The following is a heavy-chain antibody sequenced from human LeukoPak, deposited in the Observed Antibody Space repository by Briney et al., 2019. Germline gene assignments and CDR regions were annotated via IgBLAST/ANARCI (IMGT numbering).Heavy chain of an antibody. D-gene: IGHD3-10*01. CDR1: GFTFSSYG. V-gene: IGHV3-30*02. CDR3: ARTGTGPMVRGKFDP. CDR2: IRYDGSNK. Sequence: GGSLRLSCAASGFTFSSYGMHWVRQAPGKGLEWVAFIRYDGSNKYYADSVKGRFTISRDNAKNSLYLQMNSLRAEDTAVYYCARTGTGPMVRGKFDPWGQGTLVTVSS. J-gene: IGHJ5*02.